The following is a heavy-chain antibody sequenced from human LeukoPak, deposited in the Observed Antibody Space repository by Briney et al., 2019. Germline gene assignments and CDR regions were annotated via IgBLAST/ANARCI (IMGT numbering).Heavy chain of an antibody. J-gene: IGHJ3*02. CDR2: IDTDGSSI. CDR1: GFTFSSYW. Sequence: GGSLRLSCAASGFTFSSYWMNWVRHAPGKGLVWVSRIDTDGSSITYADSVKGRFTISRDNAKNMLYLQMNTLRAEDTAVYYCARGLTIFGVVNDGLDIWGQGTKVTVSS. D-gene: IGHD3-3*01. CDR3: ARGLTIFGVVNDGLDI. V-gene: IGHV3-74*01.